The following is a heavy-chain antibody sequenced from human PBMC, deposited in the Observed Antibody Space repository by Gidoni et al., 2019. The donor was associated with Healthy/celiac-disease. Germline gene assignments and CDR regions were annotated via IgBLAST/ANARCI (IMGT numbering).Heavy chain of an antibody. J-gene: IGHJ2*01. V-gene: IGHV3-30-3*01. CDR2: ISYDGSNK. CDR3: ARDLGSYYYDSSGYYYDWYFDL. Sequence: QVPLVESGGGLVPPGRYLRLSCAASGFPFSSYAMHWVRQAPGKGLEWVAVISYDGSNKYYADSVKGRFTISRDNSKNTLYLQMNSLRAEDTAVYYCARDLGSYYYDSSGYYYDWYFDLWGRGTLVTVSS. D-gene: IGHD3-22*01. CDR1: GFPFSSYA.